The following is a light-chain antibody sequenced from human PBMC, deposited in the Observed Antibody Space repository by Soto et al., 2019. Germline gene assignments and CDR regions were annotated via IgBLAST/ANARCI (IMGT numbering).Light chain of an antibody. CDR3: CSSGGSPTYV. CDR1: SSNVGSYKL. CDR2: EVN. J-gene: IGLJ1*01. V-gene: IGLV2-23*02. Sequence: QSVLTQPASVSGSPGQSITISCTGTSSNVGSYKLVSWYQHHPGKAPKLMIFEVNKRPSGVSNRFSGSKSGNTASLTISGLKVEDEADYYCCSSGGSPTYVFGTGTKLTVL.